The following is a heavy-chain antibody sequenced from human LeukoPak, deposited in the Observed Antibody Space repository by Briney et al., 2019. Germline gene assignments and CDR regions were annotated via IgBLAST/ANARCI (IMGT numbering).Heavy chain of an antibody. D-gene: IGHD3-3*01. J-gene: IGHJ4*02. CDR3: ARDLGQFLEWLSKPSYFDY. CDR1: GFTFDDYG. Sequence: GGSLRLSCAASGFTFDDYGMSWVRQAPGEGLEWVSGINWNGGSTGYADSVKGRFTISRDNAKNSLYLQMNSLRAEDTALYYCARDLGQFLEWLSKPSYFDYWGQGTLVTVSS. CDR2: INWNGGST. V-gene: IGHV3-20*04.